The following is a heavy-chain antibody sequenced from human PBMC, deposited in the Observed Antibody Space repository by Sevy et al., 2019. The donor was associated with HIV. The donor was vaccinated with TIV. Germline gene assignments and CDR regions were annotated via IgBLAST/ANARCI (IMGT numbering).Heavy chain of an antibody. V-gene: IGHV3-23*01. J-gene: IGHJ1*01. CDR3: ATLRGGLYGSGYFQN. D-gene: IGHD3-10*01. CDR2: ISSSGGST. CDR1: GFTFSAYA. Sequence: GGSLRLSCAASGFTFSAYAMSWVRQAPGKGLEWVSCISSSGGSTYYADSVKGWFSISRNTSKNTLYLQTNSQRAKDTAVYYCATLRGGLYGSGYFQNWGQGTQVTVSS.